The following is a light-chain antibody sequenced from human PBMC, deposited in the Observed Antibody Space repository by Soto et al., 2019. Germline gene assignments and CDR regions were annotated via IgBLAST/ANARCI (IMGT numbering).Light chain of an antibody. CDR3: QEYNNWPWT. V-gene: IGKV3-15*01. CDR1: QSVNNN. Sequence: ETLMTQSPATLSGSPGERATLSCRASQSVNNNLAWYQQKLGQAPRVLIYGASTRATGIPARFTGSGSGTEFILTITSLQSEDSAVYYCQEYNNWPWTLGQGTKVDI. CDR2: GAS. J-gene: IGKJ1*01.